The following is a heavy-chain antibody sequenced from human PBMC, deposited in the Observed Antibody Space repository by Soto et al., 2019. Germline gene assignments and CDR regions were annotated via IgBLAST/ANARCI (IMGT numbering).Heavy chain of an antibody. CDR3: ARGRYGMDV. CDR1: GFTVSSNY. Sequence: GGSLRLSCAASGFTVSSNYMSWVRQAPGKGLEWVSVIYSGGRPYYADSVKGRFTISRDNSKNTMYLQMNSLRAADTAVYYCARGRYGMDVWGQGTTVTAP. D-gene: IGHD1-20*01. CDR2: IYSGGRP. V-gene: IGHV3-53*01. J-gene: IGHJ6*02.